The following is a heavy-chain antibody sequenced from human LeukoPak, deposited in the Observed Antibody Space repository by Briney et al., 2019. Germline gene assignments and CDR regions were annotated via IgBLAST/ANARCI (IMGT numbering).Heavy chain of an antibody. J-gene: IGHJ6*03. CDR2: VFYSGAA. V-gene: IGHV4-31*03. CDR1: GDSINSGGYY. D-gene: IGHD4-17*01. CDR3: ARYGDYGTEGYFYMDV. Sequence: SETLSLTCTVSGDSINSGGYYWTWIRQHPVKGLEWMGYVFYSGAAYYNPALRSRVTISLDTSRNQFSLTLTSLSAADTAVYYCARYGDYGTEGYFYMDVWGKGTMVTVSS.